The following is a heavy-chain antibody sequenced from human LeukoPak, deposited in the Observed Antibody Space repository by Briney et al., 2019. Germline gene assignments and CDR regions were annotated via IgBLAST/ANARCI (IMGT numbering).Heavy chain of an antibody. CDR2: IVGNGGRT. V-gene: IGHV3-64D*06. CDR1: GFTFSSYA. CDR3: VKDLTYSSSWYEPLGY. J-gene: IGHJ4*02. D-gene: IGHD6-13*01. Sequence: GSLRLSCPASGFTFSSYAMHWVRQAPGKGLEYVSAIVGNGGRTYYADSVKGRFTISRNNSESTLYLQMSSLRPEDTAIYYCVKDLTYSSSWYEPLGYWGQGTLVTVPS.